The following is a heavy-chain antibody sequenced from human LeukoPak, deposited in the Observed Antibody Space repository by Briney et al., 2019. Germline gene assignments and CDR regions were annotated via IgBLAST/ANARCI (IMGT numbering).Heavy chain of an antibody. CDR3: ARAGSYYYFDY. Sequence: SETLSLTCTVSGGSISSSSYYWGWIRQPPGKGLEWIGSIYYSGSTYYNPSLKSRVTISVDTSKNQFSLKLSSVTAADTAVYYCARAGSYYYFDYWGQGILVTVSS. CDR1: GGSISSSSYY. J-gene: IGHJ4*02. CDR2: IYYSGST. D-gene: IGHD1-26*01. V-gene: IGHV4-39*07.